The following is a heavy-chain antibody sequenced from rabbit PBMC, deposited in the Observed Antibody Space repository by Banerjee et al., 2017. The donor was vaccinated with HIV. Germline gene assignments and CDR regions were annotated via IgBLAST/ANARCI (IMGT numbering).Heavy chain of an antibody. CDR3: ARESSVYSGTFNL. D-gene: IGHD1-1*01. CDR1: GFSFSSSDW. CDR2: LYAGSSGST. V-gene: IGHV1S45*01. J-gene: IGHJ4*01. Sequence: QEQLEESGGDLVKPEGSLTLTCTASGFSFSSSDWSCWVRQAPGKGLEWIACLYAGSSGSTWYASWVNGRCAISKTSSSTVTLQMTSLTAADTAAYFCARESSVYSGTFNLWGPGTLVTVS.